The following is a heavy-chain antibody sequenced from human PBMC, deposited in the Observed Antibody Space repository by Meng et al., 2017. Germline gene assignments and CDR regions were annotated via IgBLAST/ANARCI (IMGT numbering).Heavy chain of an antibody. CDR2: INQIGST. CDR3: ARGYCSGGSCYSNWFDP. V-gene: IGHV4-34*01. Sequence: VLLHQGGPRLLKPSETLYRPCAVYGGSFSGYYWSWILQPPGKGLECIGEINQIGSTNYNPSLKSRVTISVDTSKNQSSLKLSSVTAADTAVYYCARGYCSGGSCYSNWFDPWGQGTLVTVSS. J-gene: IGHJ5*02. CDR1: GGSFSGYY. D-gene: IGHD2-15*01.